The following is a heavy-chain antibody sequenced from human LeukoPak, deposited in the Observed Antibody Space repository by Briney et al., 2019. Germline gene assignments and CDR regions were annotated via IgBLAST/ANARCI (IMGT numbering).Heavy chain of an antibody. CDR2: MSSSGII. Sequence: SETLSLTCTVSNGSISSDTYFWSWIRQPAGKGLEWIGRMSSSGIITCSPSLKSRVTISIDTSRNQFSMNLNSVTAADTAVYYCAKGAGPPWFDPWGQGTLVTVSS. CDR1: NGSISSDTYF. CDR3: AKGAGPPWFDP. D-gene: IGHD6-19*01. J-gene: IGHJ5*02. V-gene: IGHV4-61*02.